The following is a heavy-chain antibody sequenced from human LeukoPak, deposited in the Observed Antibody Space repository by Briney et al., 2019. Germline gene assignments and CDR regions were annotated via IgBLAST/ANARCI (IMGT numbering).Heavy chain of an antibody. D-gene: IGHD5-12*01. V-gene: IGHV1-8*02. J-gene: IGHJ3*02. CDR1: GYTFTSYA. CDR3: ARDSRGYSGYDI. CDR2: MNPNSGNT. Sequence: ASVKVSCKASGYTFTSYAMNWVRQATGQGLEWMGWMNPNSGNTGYAQKFQGRVTMTRNTSISTAYMELSSLRSEDTAVYYCARDSRGYSGYDIWGQGTMVTVSS.